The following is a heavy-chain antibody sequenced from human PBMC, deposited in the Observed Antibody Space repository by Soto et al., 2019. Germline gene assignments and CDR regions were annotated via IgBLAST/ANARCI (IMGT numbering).Heavy chain of an antibody. J-gene: IGHJ4*02. CDR1: GFTFSSYA. CDR2: LSGSGGST. CDR3: AKDTSNWYYFDY. Sequence: GGSLRLSCSASGFTFSSYAMSWVRQAPGKGLEWVSTLSGSGGSTYYADSVKGRFTISRDNSQNTLYLQMNSLRADDTAVYYCAKDTSNWYYFDYWGQGTLVTVSS. D-gene: IGHD2-2*01. V-gene: IGHV3-23*01.